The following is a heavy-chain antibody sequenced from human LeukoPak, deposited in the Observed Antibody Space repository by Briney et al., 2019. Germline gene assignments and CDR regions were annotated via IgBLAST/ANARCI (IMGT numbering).Heavy chain of an antibody. CDR1: GFTFSSYS. Sequence: GGSLRLSCAASGFTFSSYSMNWVRQAPGKGLEWVSSISSSSYIYYADSVKGRFTISRDNAKNSLYLQMNSLRAEDTAVYYCARTCTSCQADSFDYWGQGTLVTVSS. J-gene: IGHJ4*02. V-gene: IGHV3-21*01. CDR2: ISSSSYI. D-gene: IGHD2-2*01. CDR3: ARTCTSCQADSFDY.